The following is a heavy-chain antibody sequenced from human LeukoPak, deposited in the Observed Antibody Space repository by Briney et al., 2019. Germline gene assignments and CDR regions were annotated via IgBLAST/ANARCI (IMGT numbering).Heavy chain of an antibody. J-gene: IGHJ4*02. CDR2: ISYDGSDK. V-gene: IGHV3-30*04. CDR3: AKVAGAVAGVTSYYFDY. CDR1: GFNFHNYA. Sequence: GSLRLSCAASGFNFHNYAMHWVRQAPGKGLEWVAVISYDGSDKYYGDSVKGRFTISRDNSKNTLSLQMNSLRPEDTAVYYCAKVAGAVAGVTSYYFDYWGQGTLVTVSS. D-gene: IGHD6-19*01.